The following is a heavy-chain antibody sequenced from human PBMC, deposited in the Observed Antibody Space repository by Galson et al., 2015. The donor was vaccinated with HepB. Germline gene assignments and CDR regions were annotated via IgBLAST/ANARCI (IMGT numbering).Heavy chain of an antibody. J-gene: IGHJ5*02. CDR2: INYRGST. Sequence: ETLSLTCGVYGGSFSGYQWSWLRQPPGKAPEWIGEINYRGSTSYSPSLKSRVTISLDTSKNQFSLELTSMTAADTAVYFCARGLRGGLGGRLELWGQGALVTVSS. V-gene: IGHV4-34*01. CDR3: ARGLRGGLGGRLEL. CDR1: GGSFSGYQ. D-gene: IGHD3-16*01.